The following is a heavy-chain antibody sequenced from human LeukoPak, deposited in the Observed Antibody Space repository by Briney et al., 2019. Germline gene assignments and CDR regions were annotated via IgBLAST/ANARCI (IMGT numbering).Heavy chain of an antibody. V-gene: IGHV4-39*07. CDR2: IYYSGST. CDR3: ARRSSSWYRGPFDY. D-gene: IGHD6-13*01. Sequence: SETLSLTCTVSGGSISSSSYYWGWIRQPPGKGLEWIGSIYYSGSTYYNPSLKSRVTISVDTSKNQFSLKLSSVTAADTAVYYCARRSSSWYRGPFDYWGQGTLVTVSS. J-gene: IGHJ4*02. CDR1: GGSISSSSYY.